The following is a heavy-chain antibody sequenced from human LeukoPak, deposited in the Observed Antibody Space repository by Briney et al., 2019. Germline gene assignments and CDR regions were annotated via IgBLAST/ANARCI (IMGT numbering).Heavy chain of an antibody. Sequence: GGSLRLSCAASGYSFSSYWMHWVRQAPGKGLVWVSRIYADGRRTDYADSVKGRFTISRDNAKNTLYLHMNSLRAEDTAVYYCVRDGAGFDPWGQGTLVTVSS. J-gene: IGHJ5*02. D-gene: IGHD3-16*01. V-gene: IGHV3-74*01. CDR1: GYSFSSYW. CDR3: VRDGAGFDP. CDR2: IYADGRRT.